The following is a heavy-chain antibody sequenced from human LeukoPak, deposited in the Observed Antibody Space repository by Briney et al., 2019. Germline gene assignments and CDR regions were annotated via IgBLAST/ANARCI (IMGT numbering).Heavy chain of an antibody. V-gene: IGHV3-30-3*01. CDR3: ARDRTWHREFDY. CDR2: ISCDGSNK. Sequence: GGSLRLSCAASGFTFSSYAMHWVRQAPGKGLEWVAVISCDGSNKYYADSVKGRFTISRDNSKNTLYLQMNSLRAEDTAVYYCARDRTWHREFDYWGQGTLVTVSS. D-gene: IGHD1-7*01. J-gene: IGHJ4*02. CDR1: GFTFSSYA.